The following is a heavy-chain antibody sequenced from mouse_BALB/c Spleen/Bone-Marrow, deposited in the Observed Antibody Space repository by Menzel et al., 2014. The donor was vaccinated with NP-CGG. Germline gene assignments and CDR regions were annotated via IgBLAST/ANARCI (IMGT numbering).Heavy chain of an antibody. CDR2: IHPGNSDT. CDR1: GYTFSNYW. D-gene: IGHD3-1*01. V-gene: IGHV1-5*01. Sequence: EVKLMESGTVLARPGAAVKMSCKASGYTFSNYWMHWIKQRPGQGLEWIGTIHPGNSDTTYNQKFKGKAKLTAVTSTSTAYMELSSLTNEYSAVYYCTTLARNNFDYWGQGTTLTVSS. CDR3: TTLARNNFDY. J-gene: IGHJ2*01.